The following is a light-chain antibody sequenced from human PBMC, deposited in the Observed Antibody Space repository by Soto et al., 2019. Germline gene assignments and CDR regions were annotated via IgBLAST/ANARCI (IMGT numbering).Light chain of an antibody. CDR3: QQRSNWPT. J-gene: IGKJ2*01. Sequence: IVLTQSPATLSLSPGERATLSCRASQSVSYHLAWYQQKPGQAPRLLIYDASNRATGIPVRFSASGSGSDFTLTIISLEPEDAAVYYCQQRSNWPTFGQGTKVEIK. V-gene: IGKV3-11*01. CDR1: QSVSYH. CDR2: DAS.